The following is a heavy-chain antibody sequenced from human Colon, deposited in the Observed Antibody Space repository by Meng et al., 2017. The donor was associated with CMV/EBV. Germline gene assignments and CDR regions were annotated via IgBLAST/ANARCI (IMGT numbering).Heavy chain of an antibody. CDR2: LNHSGST. D-gene: IGHD3-3*01. J-gene: IGHJ4*02. V-gene: IGHV4-34*01. CDR1: GGSFNAYY. Sequence: QVQLQQVGGVLLKPSGTLSLTCAISGGSFNAYYLTWIRQSPGKGLEWIGELNHSGSTNYNPSLKSRVTISIDTSKRHFSLRLTSVTAADTAVYYCARGRNGWLLPLDSWGQGTLVTVSS. CDR3: ARGRNGWLLPLDS.